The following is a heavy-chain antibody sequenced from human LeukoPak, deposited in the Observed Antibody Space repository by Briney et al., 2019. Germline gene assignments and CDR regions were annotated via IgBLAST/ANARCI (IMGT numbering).Heavy chain of an antibody. V-gene: IGHV1-2*02. CDR1: GYTFTGYY. J-gene: IGHJ5*02. CDR3: ARVGVVYAFWFDP. CDR2: INPNSGGT. D-gene: IGHD2-8*02. Sequence: GASVKVSCKASGYTFTGYYMHWVRQAPGQGLEWMGWINPNSGGTNYAQKFQGRVTMTRDTSISTAYMELSRLRSDDTAVYYCARVGVVYAFWFDPWGQGTLVTVSS.